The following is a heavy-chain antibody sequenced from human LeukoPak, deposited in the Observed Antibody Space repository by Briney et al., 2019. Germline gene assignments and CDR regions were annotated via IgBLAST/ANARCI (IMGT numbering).Heavy chain of an antibody. CDR2: INPSGGST. CDR3: ARVDFRLPAANNWFDP. J-gene: IGHJ5*02. D-gene: IGHD2-2*01. Sequence: ASVKVSCKASGYTFTSYYMHWVRQAPGQGLEWMGIINPSGGSTSYAQKFQGRVTMTRDTSTSTVYMELSSLRSEDTAVYYCARVDFRLPAANNWFDPWGQGTLVTVSS. CDR1: GYTFTSYY. V-gene: IGHV1-46*01.